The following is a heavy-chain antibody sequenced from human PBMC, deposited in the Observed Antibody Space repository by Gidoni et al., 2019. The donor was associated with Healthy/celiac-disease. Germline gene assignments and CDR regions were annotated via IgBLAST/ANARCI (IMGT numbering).Heavy chain of an antibody. J-gene: IGHJ4*01. CDR1: GGTFSSYA. CDR3: ARIFGEYCSGRGDY. D-gene: IGHD3-10*01. CDR2: IIPILGIA. V-gene: IGHV1-69*04. Sequence: QVQLVQSGAEVTKPGSSVKVSCKASGGTFSSYAISWVRQAPGQGLEWMGRIIPILGIANYAQKFQGRVTITADKSTSTAYMELSSLGSEDTAVYYCARIFGEYCSGRGDYWGQGTLVTVSS.